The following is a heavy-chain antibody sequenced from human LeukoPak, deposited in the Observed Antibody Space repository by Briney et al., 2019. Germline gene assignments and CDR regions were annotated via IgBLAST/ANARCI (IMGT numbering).Heavy chain of an antibody. J-gene: IGHJ4*02. Sequence: GASVKVSCKASGGTFSSYAISWVRQAPGQGLEWMGGIIPIFGTANYAQKFQGRVTITTDESTSTAYMELSSLRSEDTAVYYCARATGTGYYDILTGRQQYYFDYWGQGTLVTVSS. CDR3: ARATGTGYYDILTGRQQYYFDY. CDR2: IIPIFGTA. CDR1: GGTFSSYA. D-gene: IGHD3-9*01. V-gene: IGHV1-69*05.